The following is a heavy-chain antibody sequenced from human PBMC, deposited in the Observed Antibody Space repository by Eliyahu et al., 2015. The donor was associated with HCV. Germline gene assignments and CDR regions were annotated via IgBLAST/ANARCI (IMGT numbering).Heavy chain of an antibody. CDR2: IYHSGST. CDR1: GXXXSSSXW. J-gene: IGHJ4*02. CDR3: ARICSSTSCPFDY. Sequence: QVQLQESGPGLVKPSGTLSLTCAXSGXXXSSSXWWSWXRQPPGKGLEWIGEIYHSGSTNYNPSLKSRVTISVDKSKNQFSLKLSSVTAADTAVYYCARICSSTSCPFDYWGQGTLVTVSS. D-gene: IGHD2-2*01. V-gene: IGHV4-4*02.